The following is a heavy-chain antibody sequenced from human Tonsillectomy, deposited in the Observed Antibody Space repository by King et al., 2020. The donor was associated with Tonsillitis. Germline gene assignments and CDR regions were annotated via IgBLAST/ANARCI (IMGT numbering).Heavy chain of an antibody. D-gene: IGHD1-26*01. V-gene: IGHV3-33*05. CDR1: GFTFSSYG. J-gene: IGHJ6*02. Sequence: QLVQSGGGAVQPGKSLRLSCAASGFTFSSYGMHWVRQAPGKGLEWVAVISYDGSNTYYGGSVKGRFTMSRDNSKNTLYLQMNSLRAEDTAVYYCARGGGSYENYGMDVWGQGTTVTVSS. CDR2: ISYDGSNT. CDR3: ARGGGSYENYGMDV.